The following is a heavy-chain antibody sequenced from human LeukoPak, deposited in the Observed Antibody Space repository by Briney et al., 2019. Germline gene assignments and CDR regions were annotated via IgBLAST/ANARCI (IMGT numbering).Heavy chain of an antibody. CDR2: IYTSGST. D-gene: IGHD3-22*01. CDR1: GGSISSYY. CDR3: ARNSYYYDSSGYSYNWFDP. V-gene: IGHV4-4*07. Sequence: SETLSLTCTVSGGSISSYYWSWIRQPAGKGLEWIGRIYTSGSTNYNPSLKSRVTMSVDTSKNQFSLKLSSVTAADTVVYYCARNSYYYDSSGYSYNWFDPWGQGTLVTVSS. J-gene: IGHJ5*02.